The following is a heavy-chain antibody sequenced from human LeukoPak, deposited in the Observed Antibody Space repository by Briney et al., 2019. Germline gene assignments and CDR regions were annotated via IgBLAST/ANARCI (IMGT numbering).Heavy chain of an antibody. J-gene: IGHJ5*02. Sequence: GESLKISCKGSGYSFTSYWIGWVRQMPGKGLEWMGILYPGDSDTRYSPSFQGQVTISADKSISTAYLQWSSLKASDTAMYYCARGSRLIYNWFDPWGQGTLVTVSS. D-gene: IGHD3-22*01. CDR1: GYSFTSYW. CDR2: LYPGDSDT. V-gene: IGHV5-51*01. CDR3: ARGSRLIYNWFDP.